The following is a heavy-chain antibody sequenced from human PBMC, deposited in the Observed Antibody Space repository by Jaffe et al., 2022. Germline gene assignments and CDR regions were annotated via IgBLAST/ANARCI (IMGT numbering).Heavy chain of an antibody. D-gene: IGHD5-12*01. CDR3: ARDPYSGYREFDY. V-gene: IGHV3-48*03. CDR1: GFTFSSYE. Sequence: EVQLVESGGGLVQPGGSLRLSCAASGFTFSSYEMNWVRQAPGKGLEWVSYISSSGSTIYYADSVKGRFTISRDNAKNSLYLQMNSLRAEDTAVYYCARDPYSGYREFDYWGQGTLVTVSS. J-gene: IGHJ4*02. CDR2: ISSSGSTI.